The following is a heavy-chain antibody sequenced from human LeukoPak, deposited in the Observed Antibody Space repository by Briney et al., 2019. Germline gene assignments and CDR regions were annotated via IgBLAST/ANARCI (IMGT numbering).Heavy chain of an antibody. Sequence: GRSLRLSCTGSGFTFRTYAFSWVRQAPGKGLEWVSATGSNGVTYYAESVKGRFTISRDNAKNALYLQMNGLRADDTAVYYCGIRDTSDYYVFWGQGTLVTVSS. J-gene: IGHJ4*02. D-gene: IGHD3-22*01. CDR1: GFTFRTYA. CDR3: GIRDTSDYYVF. V-gene: IGHV3-23*01. CDR2: TGSNGVT.